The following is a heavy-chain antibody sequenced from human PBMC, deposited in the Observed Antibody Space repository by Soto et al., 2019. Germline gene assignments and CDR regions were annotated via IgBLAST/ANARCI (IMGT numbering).Heavy chain of an antibody. J-gene: IGHJ5*02. CDR2: IYPGDSDT. CDR1: GYGFPTYW. Sequence: EVQLVQSGAEVKKPGDSLKISCKGSGYGFPTYWIGWLRQMPGKGLEWMGIIYPGDSDTRYSPSFQGQVTFSADKSLSTAYLQWRSLKASDSAIYYCARHYYDGNAYYPETWGQGTLVTVSP. V-gene: IGHV5-51*01. D-gene: IGHD3-22*01. CDR3: ARHYYDGNAYYPET.